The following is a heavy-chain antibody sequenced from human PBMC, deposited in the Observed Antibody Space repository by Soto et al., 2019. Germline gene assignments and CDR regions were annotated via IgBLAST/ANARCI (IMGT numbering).Heavy chain of an antibody. J-gene: IGHJ4*02. V-gene: IGHV1-69*02. D-gene: IGHD2-2*01. CDR3: GGQHCSSTSCDQPPDY. CDR1: GGTFSSYT. Sequence: QVQLVQSGAEVKKPGSSVKVSCKASGGTFSSYTISWVRQAPGQGLEWMGRIIPILGIANYAQKFQGRVTITADKSTSTGYMGLSRLRSEGTAVYYCGGQHCSSTSCDQPPDYWGRGTLVTVSS. CDR2: IIPILGIA.